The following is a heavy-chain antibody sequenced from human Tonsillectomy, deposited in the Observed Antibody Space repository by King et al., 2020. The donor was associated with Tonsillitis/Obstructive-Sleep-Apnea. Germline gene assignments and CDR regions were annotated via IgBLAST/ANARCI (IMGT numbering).Heavy chain of an antibody. Sequence: LVESGGGVVQPGRSLRLSCAASGFPLSFYGMHWVRQAPGKGLEWVAVISFDGSNKYYTDSVKGRFTISRDNSKNTLYLQMNSLRAEDTAVYYCAKEEGYCSGGSCYSAYFQHWGQGTLVTVSS. CDR1: GFPLSFYG. D-gene: IGHD2-15*01. CDR2: ISFDGSNK. V-gene: IGHV3-30*18. CDR3: AKEEGYCSGGSCYSAYFQH. J-gene: IGHJ1*01.